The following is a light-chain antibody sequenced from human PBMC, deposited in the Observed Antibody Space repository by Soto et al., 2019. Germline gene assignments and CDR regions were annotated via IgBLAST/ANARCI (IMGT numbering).Light chain of an antibody. CDR1: SSDVGVYNY. J-gene: IGLJ2*01. CDR3: SLYAGSSVV. CDR2: EVS. V-gene: IGLV2-8*01. Sequence: QAVVTQPPSASGSPVQSVTISCTGTSSDVGVYNYVSWYQQHPGKAPKLMIYEVSKRPSGVPDRFSGSKSGNTASLTVSGLQAEDEADYYCSLYAGSSVVFGGGTKVTVL.